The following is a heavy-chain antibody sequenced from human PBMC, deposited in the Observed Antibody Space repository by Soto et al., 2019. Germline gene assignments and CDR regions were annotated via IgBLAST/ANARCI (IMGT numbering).Heavy chain of an antibody. CDR2: IWYDGSNK. D-gene: IGHD5-18*01. J-gene: IGHJ6*02. CDR3: ARVRSPDTAMYYGMDV. CDR1: GFTFSSYG. Sequence: QPGGSLRLSCAASGFTFSSYGMHWVRQAPGKGLDWVAVIWYDGSNKYYADSVKGRFTISRDNSKNTLYLQMNSLRAEDTAVYYCARVRSPDTAMYYGMDVWGQGTTVTVSS. V-gene: IGHV3-33*01.